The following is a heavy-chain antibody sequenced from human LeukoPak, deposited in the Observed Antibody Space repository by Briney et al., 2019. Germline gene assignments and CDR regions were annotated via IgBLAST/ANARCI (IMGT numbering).Heavy chain of an antibody. CDR2: TYYRSEWSN. CDR1: GDSVSSNGAA. Sequence: SQTLSLTCAISGDSVSSNGAAWGWVRQSPSRGLEWLGRTYYRSEWSNDYAVAVKSRITINPDISKNQFSLQLNSVTPEDTAVYYCARSPSPYSSGWYFDYWGQGTLVTVSS. CDR3: ARSPSPYSSGWYFDY. V-gene: IGHV6-1*01. J-gene: IGHJ4*02. D-gene: IGHD6-19*01.